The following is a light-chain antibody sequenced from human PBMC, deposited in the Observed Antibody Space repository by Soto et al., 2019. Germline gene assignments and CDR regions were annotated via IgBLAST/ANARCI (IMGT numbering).Light chain of an antibody. V-gene: IGLV1-40*01. J-gene: IGLJ2*01. Sequence: QSVLTQPPSVSGAPGQRVTISCTGSSSNIGAGYDVHWYQQLPGTAPKLLIYGNSNRPSGVPDRFSGSKSGTSASLAITWLKAEDEADYDCQSYDSSLSGHVVFGGGTKLTVL. CDR3: QSYDSSLSGHVV. CDR2: GNS. CDR1: SSNIGAGYD.